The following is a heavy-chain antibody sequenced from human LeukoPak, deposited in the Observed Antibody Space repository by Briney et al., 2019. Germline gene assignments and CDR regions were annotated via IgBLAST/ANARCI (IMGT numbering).Heavy chain of an antibody. J-gene: IGHJ6*02. D-gene: IGHD6-13*01. Sequence: GGSLRLYCAASGFTFSSYGMHWVRQAPGKGLEWVAVLWYDGSNKYYADSVKGRFTISRDNSKNTLYLQMNSLRAEDTAVYYCAREEAYSSSWYYPKTYYYYGMDVWGQGTTVTGSS. CDR2: LWYDGSNK. CDR3: AREEAYSSSWYYPKTYYYYGMDV. CDR1: GFTFSSYG. V-gene: IGHV3-33*01.